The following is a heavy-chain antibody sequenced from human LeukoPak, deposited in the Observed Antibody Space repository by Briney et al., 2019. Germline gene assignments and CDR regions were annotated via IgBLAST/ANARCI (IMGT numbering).Heavy chain of an antibody. J-gene: IGHJ6*03. CDR1: GFTFSSYW. Sequence: GGSLRLSCAASGFTFSSYWMHWVRQAPGKGLVWVSRINSDGSSTSYADSVKGRFTISRDNAKNTLYLQMNSLRAEDTAVYYCARSRKFTGRTDFYYYYMDVWDKGTTVTVSS. D-gene: IGHD3-3*01. V-gene: IGHV3-74*01. CDR2: INSDGSST. CDR3: ARSRKFTGRTDFYYYYMDV.